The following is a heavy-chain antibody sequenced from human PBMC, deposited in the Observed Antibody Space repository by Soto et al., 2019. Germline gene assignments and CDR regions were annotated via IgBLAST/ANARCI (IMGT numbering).Heavy chain of an antibody. CDR2: MNPNSGNT. J-gene: IGHJ6*02. CDR1: GYTFTSYD. CDR3: AGVLRSSYHYYGMDV. D-gene: IGHD2-15*01. Sequence: GASVKVSCKASGYTFTSYDINWVRQATGQGLEWMGWMNPNSGNTGYAQKFQGRATMTRNTSISTAYMELSSLRSEDTAVYYCAGVLRSSYHYYGMDVWGQGTTVTVSS. V-gene: IGHV1-8*01.